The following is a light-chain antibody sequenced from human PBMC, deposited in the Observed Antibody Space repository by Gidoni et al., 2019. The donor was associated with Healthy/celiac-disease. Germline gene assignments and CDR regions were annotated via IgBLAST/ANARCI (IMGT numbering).Light chain of an antibody. Sequence: DIVLTQSPATLSLSPGERATLSCRASQSVSSYLAWYQQKPGQAPRLLIYDASNRATGIPARFSGSGSGTDFTLTISSLEPEDFAVYYCQKRSNWPGTFGQXTKVEIK. J-gene: IGKJ1*01. CDR2: DAS. CDR3: QKRSNWPGT. CDR1: QSVSSY. V-gene: IGKV3-11*01.